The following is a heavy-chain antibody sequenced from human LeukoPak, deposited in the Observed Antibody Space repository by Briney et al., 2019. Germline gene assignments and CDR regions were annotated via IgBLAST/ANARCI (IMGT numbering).Heavy chain of an antibody. CDR1: GGSISSGGYY. V-gene: IGHV4-30-2*01. CDR2: IYHSGST. Sequence: SETLSLTCTVSGGSISSGGYYWSWIRQPPGKGLEWIGYIYHSGSTYYNPSLKSRVTISVDRSKNQFSLKLSSVTAADTAVYYCAKAPPYISAAYNFDYWGQGTLVTVSS. J-gene: IGHJ4*02. CDR3: AKAPPYISAAYNFDY. D-gene: IGHD6-13*01.